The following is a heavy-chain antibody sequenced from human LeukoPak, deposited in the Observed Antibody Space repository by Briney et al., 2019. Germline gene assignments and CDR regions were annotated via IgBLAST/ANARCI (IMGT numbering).Heavy chain of an antibody. CDR3: ARELSGSRRWFDP. CDR2: IYHSGST. V-gene: IGHV4-4*02. CDR1: GGSISSSNW. D-gene: IGHD1-26*01. J-gene: IGHJ5*02. Sequence: KVSETLSLTCAVSGGSISSSNWWSWVRQPPGKGLEWIGEIYHSGSTNYNPSLKSRVTISVDKSKNHFSLKLSSVTAADTAVYYCARELSGSRRWFDPWGQGTLVTVSS.